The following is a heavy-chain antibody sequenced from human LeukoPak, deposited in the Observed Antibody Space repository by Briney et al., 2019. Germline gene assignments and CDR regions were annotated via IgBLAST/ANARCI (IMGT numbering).Heavy chain of an antibody. D-gene: IGHD2-21*02. Sequence: PGRSLRLSCAASGFTFSSYGMHWVRQAPGKGLEWVAVISYDGSNKYYADSVKGRFTISRDNSKNTLYLQMNSLRAEDTAVYYCAKDHRIVVVTAIFDYWGQGTLVTVSS. CDR1: GFTFSSYG. CDR3: AKDHRIVVVTAIFDY. V-gene: IGHV3-30*18. J-gene: IGHJ4*02. CDR2: ISYDGSNK.